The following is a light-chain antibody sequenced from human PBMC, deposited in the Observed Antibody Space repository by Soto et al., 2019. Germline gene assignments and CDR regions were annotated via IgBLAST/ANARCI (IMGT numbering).Light chain of an antibody. CDR2: EVS. CDR3: SSYTSINTVV. V-gene: IGLV2-14*01. J-gene: IGLJ3*02. CDR1: SSDVGGYND. Sequence: QSALTQPASVSGSPGQSITISCTGTSSDVGGYNDVSWYQQHPGKAPKVIIYEVSNRPSGVSNRFSGSKSGNTASLTISGLHAEDEDDYYCSSYTSINTVVFGGGTKVTVL.